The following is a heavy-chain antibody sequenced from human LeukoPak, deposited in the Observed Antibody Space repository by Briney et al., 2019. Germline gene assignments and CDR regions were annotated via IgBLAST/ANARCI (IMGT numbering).Heavy chain of an antibody. CDR1: GFTFSSYG. D-gene: IGHD3-10*01. CDR3: AKGRGDLRNYYYYMDV. V-gene: IGHV3-30*02. CDR2: IRYDGSNK. J-gene: IGHJ6*03. Sequence: GGSLRLSCAASGFTFSSYGMHWVRQAPGKGLEWVAFIRYDGSNKYYADSVKGRFTISRDNSKNTLYLQMNSLRAEDTAVYYCAKGRGDLRNYYYYMDVWGKGTTVTVSS.